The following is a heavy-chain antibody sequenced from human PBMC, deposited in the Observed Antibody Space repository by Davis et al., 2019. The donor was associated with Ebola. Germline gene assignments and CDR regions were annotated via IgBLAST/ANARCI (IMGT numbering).Heavy chain of an antibody. J-gene: IGHJ3*02. Sequence: PGGSLRLSCKGSGYTFTNYWIGWVRQMPGKGLEWMGIIYPGDSDTRYSPSFQGQVTISAGKSISTAYLQWSSLKASDTAMYYCARRRSSGWYGHDAFDIWGQGTMVTVSS. D-gene: IGHD6-19*01. CDR3: ARRRSSGWYGHDAFDI. V-gene: IGHV5-51*01. CDR2: IYPGDSDT. CDR1: GYTFTNYW.